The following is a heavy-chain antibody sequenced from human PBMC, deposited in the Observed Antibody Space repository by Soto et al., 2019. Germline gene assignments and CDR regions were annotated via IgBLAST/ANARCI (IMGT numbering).Heavy chain of an antibody. V-gene: IGHV1-2*04. CDR1: GYTFTGYY. CDR2: INPNSGGT. Sequence: ASVKVSCKASGYTFTGYYMHWVRQAPGQGLEWMGWINPNSGGTNYAQKFQGWVTMTRDTSISTAYMELSRLRSDDTAVYYCARDSQRGLRFLEWLRTGHYYYGVDVWGQGTTVTVSS. J-gene: IGHJ6*02. D-gene: IGHD3-3*01. CDR3: ARDSQRGLRFLEWLRTGHYYYGVDV.